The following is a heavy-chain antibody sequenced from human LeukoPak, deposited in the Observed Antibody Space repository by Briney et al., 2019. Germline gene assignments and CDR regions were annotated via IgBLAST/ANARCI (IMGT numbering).Heavy chain of an antibody. CDR2: INSDGSIT. CDR3: ARDAVDTANAV. V-gene: IGHV3-74*01. J-gene: IGHJ6*02. CDR1: GFTFSSYW. D-gene: IGHD5-18*01. Sequence: GGSLRLSCAASGFTFSSYWMNWARQAPGKGLVWVSHINSDGSITSYADSVKGRFTISRDNAKNTLYLQMNSLRAEDTAVYYCARDAVDTANAVWGQGTTVTVSS.